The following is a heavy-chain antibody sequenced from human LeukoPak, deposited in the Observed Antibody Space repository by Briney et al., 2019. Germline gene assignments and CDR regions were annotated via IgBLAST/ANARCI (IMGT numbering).Heavy chain of an antibody. Sequence: PSETLSLTCTVSGGSISTSSYYWSWIRQPAGKGLEWIGRIYTSGSTNYNPSLKSRVTISVDTSKNQSSLKLSSVTAADTAVYYCARGIYGSGSFNFGPFDIWGQGTMVTVSS. J-gene: IGHJ3*02. D-gene: IGHD3-10*01. CDR2: IYTSGST. CDR3: ARGIYGSGSFNFGPFDI. V-gene: IGHV4-61*02. CDR1: GGSISTSSYY.